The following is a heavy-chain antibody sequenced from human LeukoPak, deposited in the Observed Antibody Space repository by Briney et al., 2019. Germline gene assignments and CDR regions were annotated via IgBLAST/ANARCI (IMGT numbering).Heavy chain of an antibody. Sequence: GASVKVSCKASGYTFTSYGISWVRQAPGQGLEWMGWINAYNGNTNYAQKLQGRVTMTTDTSTSTAYMELRSLRSDDTAVYYCARDPSIVGAPLTRDYWGQGTLVTVSS. D-gene: IGHD1-26*01. CDR3: ARDPSIVGAPLTRDY. J-gene: IGHJ4*02. CDR2: INAYNGNT. V-gene: IGHV1-18*01. CDR1: GYTFTSYG.